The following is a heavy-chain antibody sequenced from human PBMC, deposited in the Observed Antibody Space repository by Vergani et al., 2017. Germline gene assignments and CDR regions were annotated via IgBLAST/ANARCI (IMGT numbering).Heavy chain of an antibody. Sequence: QVQLQESGPGLVKPPGTLSLTCAVSGGSISSSNWWSWVRQPPGKGLEWIGEIYHSGSTNYQPSLKSRVTISVEKSKNQFSLKLGSVTAADTALYYCASALKLRYSPFGDYYYYGMDVWGQGTTVTVSS. D-gene: IGHD3-9*01. CDR3: ASALKLRYSPFGDYYYYGMDV. J-gene: IGHJ6*02. CDR2: IYHSGST. CDR1: GGSISSSNW. V-gene: IGHV4-4*03.